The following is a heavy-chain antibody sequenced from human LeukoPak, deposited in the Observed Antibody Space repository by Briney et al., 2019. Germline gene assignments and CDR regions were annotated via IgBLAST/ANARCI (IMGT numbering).Heavy chain of an antibody. CDR1: GGSITSYY. CDR3: ARHESYGDANWFDP. CDR2: IYYNGVT. J-gene: IGHJ5*02. Sequence: SETLSLTCTVSGGSITSYYCSWIRQSPGKALEWIGHIYYNGVTNYNPSLRSRVTMSVDTSKNQFSLKLSSVIAADTAVYYCARHESYGDANWFDPWGQGTLVTVSS. V-gene: IGHV4-59*08. D-gene: IGHD4-17*01.